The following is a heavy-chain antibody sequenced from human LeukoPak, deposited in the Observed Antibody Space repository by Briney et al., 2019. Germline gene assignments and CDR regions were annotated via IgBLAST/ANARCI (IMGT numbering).Heavy chain of an antibody. Sequence: PGGSLRLSCAASGFTFSSYWMTWVRQAPGKGLEFAANIKQEGNEKYYVDSVKGRFTISRDNAKNSLYLQMNGLRAEDTAVYYCAANGGPFDFWGQGTLVTVSA. J-gene: IGHJ4*02. V-gene: IGHV3-7*05. CDR1: GFTFSSYW. CDR2: IKQEGNEK. D-gene: IGHD4-23*01. CDR3: AANGGPFDF.